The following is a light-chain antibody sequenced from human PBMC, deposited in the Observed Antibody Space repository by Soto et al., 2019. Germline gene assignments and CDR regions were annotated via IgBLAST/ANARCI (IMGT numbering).Light chain of an antibody. V-gene: IGKV3-11*01. CDR1: QSVSSY. CDR3: QQRSKWPWIT. Sequence: EIVLTQSPATLSLSPGERATLSCRASQSVSSYLAWYQQKPGQAPRLLISDASNRATGIPARFSGSGSGTDFPLTISSLEPEDFAVYYCQQRSKWPWITCGQGTRLEIK. J-gene: IGKJ5*01. CDR2: DAS.